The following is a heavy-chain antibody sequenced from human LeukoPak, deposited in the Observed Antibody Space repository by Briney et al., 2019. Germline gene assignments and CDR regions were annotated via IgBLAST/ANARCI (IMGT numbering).Heavy chain of an antibody. CDR3: ARFRGRDGYKYAYYFDY. CDR1: GGSFSGYY. Sequence: PSETLSLTCAVYGGSFSGYYWSWIRQPPGKGLEWIGEINHSGSTNYNPSLKSRVTISVDTSKNQFSVKLSSVTAADTAVYYCARFRGRDGYKYAYYFDYWDQGTLVTVSS. V-gene: IGHV4-34*01. D-gene: IGHD5-24*01. CDR2: INHSGST. J-gene: IGHJ4*02.